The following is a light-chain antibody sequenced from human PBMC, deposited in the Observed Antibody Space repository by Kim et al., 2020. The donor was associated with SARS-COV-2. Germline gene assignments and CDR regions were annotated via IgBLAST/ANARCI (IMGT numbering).Light chain of an antibody. Sequence: STGERVTLSCRASQRVTSNSLAWYQQRPGQAPRLLIYGASTRAAGIPDRFSGSGSGADFTLTINRLEPEDSAVYYCQQYGDSPRTFGQGTKVDIK. CDR2: GAS. CDR3: QQYGDSPRT. V-gene: IGKV3-20*01. J-gene: IGKJ2*01. CDR1: QRVTSNS.